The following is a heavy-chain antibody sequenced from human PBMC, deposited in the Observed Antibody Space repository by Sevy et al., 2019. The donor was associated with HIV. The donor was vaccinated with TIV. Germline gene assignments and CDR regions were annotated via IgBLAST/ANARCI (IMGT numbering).Heavy chain of an antibody. CDR1: GFTFSDYY. CDR2: ISSSGSTI. V-gene: IGHV3-11*01. J-gene: IGHJ4*02. D-gene: IGHD3-10*01. CDR3: AREKEWFGELPEYYFDY. Sequence: GGSLRLSCAASGFTFSDYYMSWIRQAPGKGLEWVSYISSSGSTIYYADSVKGRFTISRDNAKNSLYLQMNSLRAEDTAVYYCAREKEWFGELPEYYFDYWGQGTLVTDSS.